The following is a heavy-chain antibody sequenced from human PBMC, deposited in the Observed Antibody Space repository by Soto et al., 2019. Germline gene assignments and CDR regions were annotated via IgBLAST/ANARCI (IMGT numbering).Heavy chain of an antibody. V-gene: IGHV4-31*03. CDR1: GGSISSGGYY. CDR3: ARSQHYYDSSGYPYYFDY. D-gene: IGHD3-22*01. Sequence: SETLSLTCTVSGGSISSGGYYWSWIRQHPGKGLEWIGYIYYSGSTYYNPSLKSRVTISVDTSKNQFSLKLSSVTAADTAVYYCARSQHYYDSSGYPYYFDYWGQGTLVNVSS. J-gene: IGHJ4*02. CDR2: IYYSGST.